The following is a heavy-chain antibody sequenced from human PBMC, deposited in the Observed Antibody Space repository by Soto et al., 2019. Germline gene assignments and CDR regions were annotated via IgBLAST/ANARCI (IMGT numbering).Heavy chain of an antibody. CDR3: ARQGKITMIVVVMSVPYYFDY. J-gene: IGHJ4*02. D-gene: IGHD3-22*01. CDR2: IYYSGST. CDR1: GGSISSSGYY. Sequence: PSETLSLTCTVSGGSISSSGYYWGWIRQPPGKGLEWIGSIYYSGSTYYNPSLKSRVTISVDTSKNQFSLKLSSVTAADTAVYYCARQGKITMIVVVMSVPYYFDYWGQGTLVTISS. V-gene: IGHV4-39*01.